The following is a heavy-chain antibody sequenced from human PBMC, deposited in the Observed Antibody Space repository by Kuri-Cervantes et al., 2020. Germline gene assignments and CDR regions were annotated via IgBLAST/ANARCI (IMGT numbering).Heavy chain of an antibody. CDR1: GYTFTGYY. V-gene: IGHV1-2*02. D-gene: IGHD2-2*01. Sequence: ASVKVSCKASGYTFTGYYMHWVRQAPGQGLEWMGWINPNSGGTNYAQKFQGRVTMTRDTSISTAYMELSRLRSDDTAVYYCARDFPGGQLPPVAFDIWDQGTMVTVSS. CDR3: ARDFPGGQLPPVAFDI. J-gene: IGHJ3*02. CDR2: INPNSGGT.